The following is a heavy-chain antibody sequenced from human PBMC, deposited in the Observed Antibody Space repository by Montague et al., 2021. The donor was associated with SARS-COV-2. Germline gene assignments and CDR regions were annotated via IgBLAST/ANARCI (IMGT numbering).Heavy chain of an antibody. CDR3: ASKLADYGDFDY. CDR1: GFTFSSYA. J-gene: IGHJ4*02. Sequence: FLRLSCAASGFTFSSYAMHWVRQAPGKGLEWVAVISYDGSNKYYADSVKGRFTISRDNSKNTLYLQMNSLRAEDTAVYYCASKLADYGDFDYWGQGTLVTVSS. D-gene: IGHD4-17*01. CDR2: ISYDGSNK. V-gene: IGHV3-30-3*01.